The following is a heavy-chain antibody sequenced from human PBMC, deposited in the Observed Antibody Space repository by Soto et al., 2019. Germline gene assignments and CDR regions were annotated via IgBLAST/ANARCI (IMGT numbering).Heavy chain of an antibody. CDR1: GFTITSCA. CDR2: ISGSSNAV. D-gene: IGHD4-17*01. J-gene: IGHJ1*01. Sequence: EAQMVESGGGLVQPGGSLRLSCAASGFTITSCAMNWVRQAPGKGLEWVSYISGSSNAVFYADSVKGRFTISRDSAANSVHLQMNSLRDEDTAVYYCARSRDYGDYVEYFCHWGHGTLVTVSS. V-gene: IGHV3-48*02. CDR3: ARSRDYGDYVEYFCH.